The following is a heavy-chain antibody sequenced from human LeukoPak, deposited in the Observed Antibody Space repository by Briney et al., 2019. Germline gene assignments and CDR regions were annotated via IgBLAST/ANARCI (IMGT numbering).Heavy chain of an antibody. D-gene: IGHD2-21*02. Sequence: SETLSLTCTVSGASIGSGGYYWSWIRQHPGKGLEWIGYIHYSESTNYNPSLKSRLTMSIDTSKDQFSLNPSSVTAADTAVYYCAGVTSSSVHFDYWGQGTLVTVSS. CDR1: GASIGSGGYY. CDR2: IHYSEST. J-gene: IGHJ4*02. CDR3: AGVTSSSVHFDY. V-gene: IGHV4-31*03.